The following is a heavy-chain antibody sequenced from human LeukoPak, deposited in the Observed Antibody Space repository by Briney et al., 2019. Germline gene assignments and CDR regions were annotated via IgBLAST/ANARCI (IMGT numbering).Heavy chain of an antibody. CDR1: GYTFTSYA. V-gene: IGHV1-3*01. CDR2: INAGNGNT. D-gene: IGHD2/OR15-2a*01. Sequence: ASVKVSCKASGYTFTSYAMHWVRQAPGQRLEWMGWINAGNGNTKYSQKFQGRVTITRDTSASTAYMELSRLSSEDTAIYYCARDHRANGNFVSATTFDFWGQGTLVTVSS. J-gene: IGHJ4*02. CDR3: ARDHRANGNFVSATTFDF.